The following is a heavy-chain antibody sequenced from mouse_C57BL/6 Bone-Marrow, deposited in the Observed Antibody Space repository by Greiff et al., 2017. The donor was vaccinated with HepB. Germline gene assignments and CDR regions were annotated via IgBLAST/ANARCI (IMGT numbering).Heavy chain of an antibody. J-gene: IGHJ3*01. V-gene: IGHV1-81*01. Sequence: QVQLQQSGAELARPGASVKLSCKASGYTFTSYGISWVKQRTGQGLEWIGEIYPRSGNTYYNEKFKGKATLTADKSSSTAYMELRSLTSEDSAVYFCTGKGNYDGWFAYGGQGTLVTVSA. CDR2: IYPRSGNT. CDR1: GYTFTSYG. CDR3: TGKGNYDGWFAY. D-gene: IGHD2-4*01.